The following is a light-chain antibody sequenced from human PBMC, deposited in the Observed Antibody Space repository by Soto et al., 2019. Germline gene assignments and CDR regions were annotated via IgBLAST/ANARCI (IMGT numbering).Light chain of an antibody. CDR2: DAI. CDR3: LLSHSGARM. V-gene: IGLV7-46*01. J-gene: IGLJ3*02. CDR1: TGVVTSGHY. Sequence: QTVVTQEPSLTVSPGGTVTLTCAFDTGVVTSGHYPYWFQQKPGQAPRTLIYDAINKHSWTPARFSGSLLGGKAALTLSGAQPEDEADYFCLLSHSGARMFGGGTKLTVL.